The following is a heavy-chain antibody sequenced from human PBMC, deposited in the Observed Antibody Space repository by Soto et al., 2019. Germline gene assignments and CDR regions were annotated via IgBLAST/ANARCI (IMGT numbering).Heavy chain of an antibody. CDR2: IIPILGIA. CDR3: ASVSGWPDFDY. V-gene: IGHV1-69*02. CDR1: GGTFSSYT. D-gene: IGHD6-19*01. J-gene: IGHJ4*02. Sequence: QVQLVQSGAEVKKPGSSVKVSCKASGGTFSSYTISWVRQAPGQGIEWMGRIIPILGIANYAQKFQGRVTITADKSTSTAYMELSSLRSEDTAVYYCASVSGWPDFDYWGQGTLVTVSS.